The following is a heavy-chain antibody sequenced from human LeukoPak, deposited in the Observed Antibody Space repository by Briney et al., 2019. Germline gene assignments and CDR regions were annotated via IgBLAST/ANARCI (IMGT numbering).Heavy chain of an antibody. J-gene: IGHJ4*02. D-gene: IGHD1-26*01. CDR3: VRLGKEVSYRAYYFNY. V-gene: IGHV4-4*09. CDR2: MHSNGNT. CDR1: GGSISSDY. Sequence: SETLSLTCTVSGGSISSDYWSWIRQPPGKGLEYIGFMHSNGNTNYNPSLKSRLTMSIDTSKNQFSLRLSSVTAADTAVYYCVRLGKEVSYRAYYFNYWGQGTLVTVSS.